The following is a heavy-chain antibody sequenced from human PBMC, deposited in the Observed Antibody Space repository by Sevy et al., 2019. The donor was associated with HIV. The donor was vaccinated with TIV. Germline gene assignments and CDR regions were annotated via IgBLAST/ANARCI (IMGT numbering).Heavy chain of an antibody. D-gene: IGHD3-3*01. V-gene: IGHV1-24*01. Sequence: ASLKVSCKLSGYTLTQLSMYWVRQAPGKGLEWLGSFDPEDGETIYAQKFQGRFTMTEETSTDTAYMELSSLRSEDTAVYYCATGREYYEGNSGYFDYWGQGTLVTVSS. CDR2: FDPEDGET. CDR1: GYTLTQLS. J-gene: IGHJ4*02. CDR3: ATGREYYEGNSGYFDY.